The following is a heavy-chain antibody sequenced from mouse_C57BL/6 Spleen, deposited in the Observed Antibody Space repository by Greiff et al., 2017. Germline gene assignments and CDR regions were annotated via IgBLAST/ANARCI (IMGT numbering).Heavy chain of an antibody. CDR1: GYSITSGYY. D-gene: IGHD1-2*01. Sequence: DVQLQESGPGLVKPSQSLSLTCSVTGYSITSGYYWNWIRQFPGNKLEWMGYISYDGSNNYNPSLKNRISITRDTSKNQFFLKLNSVTTEDTATYYCAREGLLRPYWYFDVWGTGTTVTVSS. CDR3: AREGLLRPYWYFDV. V-gene: IGHV3-6*01. J-gene: IGHJ1*03. CDR2: ISYDGSN.